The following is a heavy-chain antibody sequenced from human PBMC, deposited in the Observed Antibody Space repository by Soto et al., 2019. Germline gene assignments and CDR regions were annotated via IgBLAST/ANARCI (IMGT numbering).Heavy chain of an antibody. V-gene: IGHV4-4*02. CDR3: AREEGEGPGRYPFIVY. CDR2: IYHSGST. Sequence: SETLSLTCAVSGGSISSSNWSSWVRQPPGKGLEWIGEIYHSGSTNYNPSLKSRVTISVDKSKNQFSLKLSSVTAADTAVYYCAREEGEGPGRYPFIVYCGQGALVTVSS. D-gene: IGHD3-10*01. CDR1: GGSISSSNW. J-gene: IGHJ4*02.